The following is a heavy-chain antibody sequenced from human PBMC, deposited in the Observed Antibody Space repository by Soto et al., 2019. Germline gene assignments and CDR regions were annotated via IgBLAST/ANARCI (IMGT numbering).Heavy chain of an antibody. V-gene: IGHV3-30-3*01. Sequence: SLRLSFADSGFTFSSYALHWVRQAPVNVLEWVAFISYDGSNKYYADSVKGRFTISRDNSKNTMYLQMNSLRAEDTAVYYCARLRLRWLQPQKDDFDIWGQGTTVPVSS. D-gene: IGHD4-17*01. CDR1: GFTFSSYA. CDR3: ARLRLRWLQPQKDDFDI. CDR2: ISYDGSNK. J-gene: IGHJ3*02.